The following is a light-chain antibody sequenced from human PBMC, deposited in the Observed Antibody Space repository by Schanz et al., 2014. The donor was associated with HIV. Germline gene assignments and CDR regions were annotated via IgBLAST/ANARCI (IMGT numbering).Light chain of an antibody. CDR2: GAS. CDR1: QSVSSS. CDR3: QQYGSSKYT. J-gene: IGKJ2*01. V-gene: IGKV3-20*01. Sequence: EIVLTQSPGTLSLSPGERATLSCRASQSVSSSLAWYQQKPGQAPRLLIYGASSRATGIPDRFSGSGSGTDFTLTINRLEPEDFAVYYCQQYGSSKYTCGQGTKLEIK.